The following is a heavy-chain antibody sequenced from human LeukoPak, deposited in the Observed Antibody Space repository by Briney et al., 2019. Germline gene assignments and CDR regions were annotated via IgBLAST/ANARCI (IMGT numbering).Heavy chain of an antibody. V-gene: IGHV1-18*01. CDR2: IGAYSGNT. D-gene: IGHD2-21*02. CDR3: AGDAVSTVTAEGIDY. Sequence: ASVKVSCKASGYTFTSYGISWGRQAPGQGLEWMAWIGAYSGNTEYAENIQGRVTMTTDTSTSTAYMELRSLRSDATAVYYCAGDAVSTVTAEGIDYWGQGTLVPVS. CDR1: GYTFTSYG. J-gene: IGHJ4*02.